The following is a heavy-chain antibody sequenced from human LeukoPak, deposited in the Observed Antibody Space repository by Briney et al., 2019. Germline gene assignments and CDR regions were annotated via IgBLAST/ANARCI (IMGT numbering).Heavy chain of an antibody. Sequence: PSETLSLTCTVSGGSISSYYWSWIRQPPGKGLEWIGYIYYSGSTNYNPSLKSRVTISVDTSENQFSLKLSSVTAADTAVYYCARGLRGGEYFDYWGQGTLVTVSS. V-gene: IGHV4-59*01. D-gene: IGHD2-21*01. CDR1: GGSISSYY. J-gene: IGHJ4*02. CDR3: ARGLRGGEYFDY. CDR2: IYYSGST.